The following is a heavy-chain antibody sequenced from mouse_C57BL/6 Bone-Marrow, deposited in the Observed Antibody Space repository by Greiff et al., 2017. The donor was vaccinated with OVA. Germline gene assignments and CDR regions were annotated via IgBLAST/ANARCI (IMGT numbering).Heavy chain of an antibody. CDR2: ISYSGST. V-gene: IGHV3-1*01. CDR1: GYSITSGYD. J-gene: IGHJ3*01. CDR3: ARGRSNWFAG. Sequence: EVQLQQSGPGMVKPSQSLSLTCTVTGYSITSGYDWHWIRHFPGNKLEWMGYISYSGSTNYNPSLKSRISITHDTSKNHFFLKLNSVTNEDTATYYCARGRSNWFAGWGQGTLVTVSA.